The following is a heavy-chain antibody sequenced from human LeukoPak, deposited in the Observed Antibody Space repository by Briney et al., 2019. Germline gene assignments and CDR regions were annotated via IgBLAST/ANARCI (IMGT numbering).Heavy chain of an antibody. CDR1: GVSISSDDYF. J-gene: IGHJ4*02. D-gene: IGHD3-22*01. Sequence: SETLSLTCTVSGVSISSDDYFWGWIRQSPGKGLEWIASVSYSGTVYYNPSLESRVTISLDTSKNQFSLKLSSVTAADTAVYYCARALLYDSSGYYYDYFDYWGQGTLVTISS. CDR3: ARALLYDSSGYYYDYFDY. V-gene: IGHV4-39*07. CDR2: VSYSGTV.